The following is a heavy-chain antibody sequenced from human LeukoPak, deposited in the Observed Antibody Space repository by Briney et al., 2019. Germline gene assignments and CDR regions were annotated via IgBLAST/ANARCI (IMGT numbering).Heavy chain of an antibody. V-gene: IGHV3-53*01. D-gene: IGHD2-15*01. CDR2: LHTDDTT. CDR3: ARGTQVRAAAFRN. J-gene: IGHJ4*02. Sequence: GGSLRLSCAASEFIVSSTYMSWVRQAPGKGLEWVSFLHTDDTTYYADSVKGRFTISKDNSKNTLYFQMNSLRVEDTAVYYCARGTQVRAAAFRNLGQGTLLTVSS. CDR1: EFIVSSTY.